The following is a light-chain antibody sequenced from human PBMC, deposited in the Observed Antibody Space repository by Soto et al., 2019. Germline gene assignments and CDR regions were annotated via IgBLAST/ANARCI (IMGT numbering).Light chain of an antibody. Sequence: DSVMTQFPLSLSVTPGEPASISCRSSQSLLHSDGYNYLDWHVQKPGQSPQLLIYLGSNRASGVPDRFSGSGSGTDFTLKISRVEAEDVGVYYCMQALQIRVEFGQGTKVDIK. J-gene: IGKJ1*01. CDR2: LGS. CDR1: QSLLHSDGYNY. V-gene: IGKV2-28*01. CDR3: MQALQIRVE.